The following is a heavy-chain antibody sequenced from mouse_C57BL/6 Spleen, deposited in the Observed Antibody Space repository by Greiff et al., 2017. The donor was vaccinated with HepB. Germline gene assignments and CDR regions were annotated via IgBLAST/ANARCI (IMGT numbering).Heavy chain of an antibody. Sequence: VQLQQPGAELVKPGASVKLSCKASGYTFTSYWMHWVKQRPGRGLEWIGRIDPNSGGTKCNEKFKSKATLTVDKPSSTAYMQLSSLTSEDSAVYYCATWYGSSYYYAMDYWGQGTSVTVSS. CDR2: IDPNSGGT. J-gene: IGHJ4*01. CDR1: GYTFTSYW. D-gene: IGHD1-1*01. V-gene: IGHV1-72*01. CDR3: ATWYGSSYYYAMDY.